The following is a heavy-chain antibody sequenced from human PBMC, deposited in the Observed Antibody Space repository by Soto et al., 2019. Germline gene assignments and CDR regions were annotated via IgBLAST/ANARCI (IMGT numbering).Heavy chain of an antibody. V-gene: IGHV1-18*01. CDR3: ARDRVRYFDWLSSNSYYYGMDV. Sequence: ASVKVSCKASGYTFISYGISWVRQAPGQGLEWMGWISSYNGNTTYAQKLQGRVSMTTDTSTSTVYTELSSLRSEDTAVYYCARDRVRYFDWLSSNSYYYGMDVWGQGTTVTVSS. CDR1: GYTFISYG. J-gene: IGHJ6*02. D-gene: IGHD3-9*01. CDR2: ISSYNGNT.